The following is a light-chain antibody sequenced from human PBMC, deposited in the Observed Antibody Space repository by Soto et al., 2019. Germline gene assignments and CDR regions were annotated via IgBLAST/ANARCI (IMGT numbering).Light chain of an antibody. CDR2: KAS. CDR3: RQYVSYPVT. V-gene: IGKV1-5*03. CDR1: QSISNS. J-gene: IGKJ4*01. Sequence: DIQMTQSPSTLSASLGDRVTITCRASQSISNSLAWYQQKPGKAPNLLIYKASSLESGVPSRFSGSGSGTEFTLTISSLQPDDFATYYCRQYVSYPVTFGGGTKVEMK.